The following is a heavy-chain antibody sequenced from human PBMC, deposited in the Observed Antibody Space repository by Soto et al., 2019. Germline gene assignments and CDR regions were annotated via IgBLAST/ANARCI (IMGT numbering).Heavy chain of an antibody. J-gene: IGHJ4*02. D-gene: IGHD3-9*01. Sequence: GGSLRLSCAASGFTFSSYAMSWVRQAPGKGLEWVSAISGSGGSTYYADSVKGRFTISRDNSKNTLYLQMNSLRAEDTAVYYCAKDREPSYDILTGYYLSYWGQGTLVTVSS. V-gene: IGHV3-23*01. CDR1: GFTFSSYA. CDR2: ISGSGGST. CDR3: AKDREPSYDILTGYYLSY.